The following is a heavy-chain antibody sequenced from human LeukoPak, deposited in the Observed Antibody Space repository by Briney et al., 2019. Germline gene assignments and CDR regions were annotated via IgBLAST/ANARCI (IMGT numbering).Heavy chain of an antibody. CDR2: IWHDGSNK. D-gene: IGHD6-19*01. CDR3: ARERVTGTSYYYYYGMDV. CDR1: GFTFSSYA. V-gene: IGHV3-33*01. J-gene: IGHJ6*02. Sequence: PGRSLRLSCAASGFTFSSYAMHWVRQASGKGLEWVAVIWHDGSNKYYAASVKGRFTVSRDNSKNTLYLQINNLRAEDTAVYYCARERVTGTSYYYYYGMDVWGQGTTVTVSS.